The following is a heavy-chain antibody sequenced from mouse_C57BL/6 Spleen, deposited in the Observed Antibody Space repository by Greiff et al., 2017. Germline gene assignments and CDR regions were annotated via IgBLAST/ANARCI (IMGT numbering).Heavy chain of an antibody. D-gene: IGHD1-1*01. V-gene: IGHV1-80*01. J-gene: IGHJ1*03. CDR1: GYAFSSSR. Sequence: QVQLQQSGAELVKPGASVKISCTASGYAFSSSRMNWVKQRPGKGLEWIGQIYPGDGDTNYNGKFKGTATLTADKSSSTAYMQLSSLTSEDSAVYFCARWGTTVVAKDWYFDVWGTGTTVTVSS. CDR2: IYPGDGDT. CDR3: ARWGTTVVAKDWYFDV.